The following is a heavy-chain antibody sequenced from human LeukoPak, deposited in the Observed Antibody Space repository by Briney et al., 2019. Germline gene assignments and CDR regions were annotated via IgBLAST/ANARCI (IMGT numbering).Heavy chain of an antibody. J-gene: IGHJ4*02. CDR3: ARGLYSSTTYYFDY. Sequence: GGSLRLSCAASGFTFSSYWMCWVRQAPGKGLEWVANIKKDGSEKYYVDSVKGRFTISRDNAKNSLYLQMNSLRAEDTAVYFCARGLYSSTTYYFDYWGQGTLVTVSS. CDR1: GFTFSSYW. CDR2: IKKDGSEK. V-gene: IGHV3-7*03. D-gene: IGHD6-13*01.